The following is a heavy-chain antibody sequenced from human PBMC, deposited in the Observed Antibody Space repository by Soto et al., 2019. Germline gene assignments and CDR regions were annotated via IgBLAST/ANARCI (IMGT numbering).Heavy chain of an antibody. J-gene: IGHJ4*02. Sequence: GGSLRLSCAASGFTFSSYGMHWVRQAPGKGLEWVAVIWYDGSNKYYADSVKGRFTISRDNSKNTLYLQMNSLRAEDTAVYYCARGSVDIVATIDYWGQGTLVTVSS. CDR2: IWYDGSNK. CDR3: ARGSVDIVATIDY. V-gene: IGHV3-33*01. D-gene: IGHD5-12*01. CDR1: GFTFSSYG.